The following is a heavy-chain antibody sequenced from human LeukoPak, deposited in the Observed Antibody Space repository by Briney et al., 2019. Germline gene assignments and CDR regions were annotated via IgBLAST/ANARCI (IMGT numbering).Heavy chain of an antibody. J-gene: IGHJ5*02. CDR3: ARLPDYDDSSWFDP. Sequence: ASVKVSCKASGYTFTSYGISWVRQAPGQGREWMGWISAYNGNTNYAQKLQGRVAMTTDTSTSTAYMELRSLRSDDTAVYYCARLPDYDDSSWFDPWGQGTLVTVSS. V-gene: IGHV1-18*01. D-gene: IGHD3-22*01. CDR2: ISAYNGNT. CDR1: GYTFTSYG.